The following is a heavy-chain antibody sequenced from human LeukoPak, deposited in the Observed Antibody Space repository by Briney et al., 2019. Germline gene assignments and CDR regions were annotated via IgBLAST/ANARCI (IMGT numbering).Heavy chain of an antibody. CDR3: ARNHVPTGLRDV. J-gene: IGHJ6*04. Sequence: ASVKVSCKASGYTFTSFDINWVRRATGQGPEWVGGMNPNSGNTGYAQKFQGRVTMTRDTSINTAYMELSSLGSEDTAVYYCARNHVPTGLRDVWGTGTPVIVSS. V-gene: IGHV1-8*01. D-gene: IGHD5-12*01. CDR1: GYTFTSFD. CDR2: MNPNSGNT.